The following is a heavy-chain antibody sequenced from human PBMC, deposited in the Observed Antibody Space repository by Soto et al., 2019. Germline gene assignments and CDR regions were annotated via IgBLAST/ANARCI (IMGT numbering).Heavy chain of an antibody. Sequence: GGSLRLSCVASGFDFSDFHISWVRQAPGKGLEWISYTSSSLGHTDYAESVKGRFTISRDNAKSSVFLEMSDLRSDDTAVYYCAANWNFGLNFWGQGTLVTVSS. CDR3: AANWNFGLNF. J-gene: IGHJ4*02. V-gene: IGHV3-11*03. D-gene: IGHD1-1*01. CDR2: TSSSLGHT. CDR1: GFDFSDFH.